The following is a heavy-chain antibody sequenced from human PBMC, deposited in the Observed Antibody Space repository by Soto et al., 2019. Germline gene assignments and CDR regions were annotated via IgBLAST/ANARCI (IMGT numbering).Heavy chain of an antibody. Sequence: QVQLVQSGAEVKKPGASVKVSCKASGYTFTSYGISWVRQAPGQGLEWMGWISTYNGNTKYAQKLQGRVTMTTVTSTSTAYIELRSLRSDDTAVFYGAREMVRGVGSDYWGQGTLVTVSS. J-gene: IGHJ4*02. CDR3: AREMVRGVGSDY. V-gene: IGHV1-18*01. CDR2: ISTYNGNT. D-gene: IGHD3-10*01. CDR1: GYTFTSYG.